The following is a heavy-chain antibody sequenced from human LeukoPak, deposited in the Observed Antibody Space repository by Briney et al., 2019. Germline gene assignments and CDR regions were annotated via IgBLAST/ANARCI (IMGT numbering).Heavy chain of an antibody. D-gene: IGHD3-16*02. CDR3: ARGGHYDYVWGSYRYPFDY. V-gene: IGHV4-34*01. CDR2: INHSGST. Sequence: SETLSLTCAVYGGSFSGYYWSWIRQPPGKGLEWIGEINHSGSTNYNPSLKSRVTISVDTSKNQFSLKLSSVTAADTAVYYCARGGHYDYVWGSYRYPFDYWGQGTLVTVSS. CDR1: GGSFSGYY. J-gene: IGHJ4*02.